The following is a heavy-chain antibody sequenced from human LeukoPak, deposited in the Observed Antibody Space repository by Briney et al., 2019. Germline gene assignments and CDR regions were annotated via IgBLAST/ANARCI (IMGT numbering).Heavy chain of an antibody. Sequence: GASVNVSCKTSGYTFTNYYVHWVRQAPGQGLEWMGYIVPDSGGADYDQKFQGRVTMTRDKSISTVNMELSSLRSDDTAVYYCSTEDKYCSGANCGKYWGQGTLVTVSS. D-gene: IGHD2-15*01. J-gene: IGHJ4*02. CDR2: IVPDSGGA. V-gene: IGHV1-2*02. CDR3: STEDKYCSGANCGKY. CDR1: GYTFTNYY.